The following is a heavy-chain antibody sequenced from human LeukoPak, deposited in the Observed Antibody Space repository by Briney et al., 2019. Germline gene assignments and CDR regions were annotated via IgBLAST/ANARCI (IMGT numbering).Heavy chain of an antibody. CDR3: AKVVGWWGLDAFDI. CDR2: ISGIGGST. Sequence: PGGSLRLSCAASGFTFSSYWMIWVRQAPGKGLEGVSTISGIGGSTYYADAVKGRFTIYRDNSKNTLYLQMNSLRAEDTAVYYCAKVVGWWGLDAFDIWGQGKMVTVSS. D-gene: IGHD2-21*02. V-gene: IGHV3-23*01. J-gene: IGHJ3*02. CDR1: GFTFSSYW.